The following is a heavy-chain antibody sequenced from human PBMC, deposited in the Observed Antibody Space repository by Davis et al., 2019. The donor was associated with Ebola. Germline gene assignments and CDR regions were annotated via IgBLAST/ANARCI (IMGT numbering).Heavy chain of an antibody. Sequence: PGGSLRLSCAASGFNFRSYPMHWVRQAPGKGLEWVAVISSDGNEKYYADSVKGRFTVSRDNSENTLYVQMNSLRDEDTAVYYCAKDEIMLDAFDIWGQGTMVTVSS. CDR2: ISSDGNEK. CDR1: GFNFRSYP. CDR3: AKDEIMLDAFDI. D-gene: IGHD2-8*01. J-gene: IGHJ3*02. V-gene: IGHV3-30-3*02.